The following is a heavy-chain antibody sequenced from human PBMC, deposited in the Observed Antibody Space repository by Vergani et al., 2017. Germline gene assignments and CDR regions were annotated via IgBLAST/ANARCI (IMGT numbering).Heavy chain of an antibody. D-gene: IGHD2-2*02. J-gene: IGHJ4*02. CDR1: GFSFTTYA. V-gene: IGHV3-23*01. Sequence: EVQLLESGGDLVQPGGSLRLSCAASGFSFTTYAMSWVRQAPGKGLEWVSTINTNGDYTRYGDSVKGRFTISRDNSKSTLYLQMNSLRAEDTAVYYCARDSSLQGDCSSTSCYNEFDYWGQGTLVTVSS. CDR2: INTNGDYT. CDR3: ARDSSLQGDCSSTSCYNEFDY.